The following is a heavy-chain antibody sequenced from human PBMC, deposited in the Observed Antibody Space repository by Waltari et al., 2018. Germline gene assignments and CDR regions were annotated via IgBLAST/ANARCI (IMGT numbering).Heavy chain of an antibody. J-gene: IGHJ4*02. D-gene: IGHD6-19*01. CDR3: AKDRGDLQWLGGH. V-gene: IGHV3-30*02. CDR2: IRHDGSHK. CDR1: GFTFRNHG. Sequence: QGLLVESGGGAVQPGESLRRFWAASGFTFRNHGMHWVRQTPGKGLEWVSFIRHDGSHKYHAGSVKGRFTISRDDSKNMLYLQMNNVRPEDSAVYYCAKDRGDLQWLGGHWGQGALVTVSS.